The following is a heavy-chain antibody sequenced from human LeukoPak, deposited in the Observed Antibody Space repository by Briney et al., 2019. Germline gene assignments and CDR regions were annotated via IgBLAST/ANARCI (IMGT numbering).Heavy chain of an antibody. CDR1: GFTFSSYG. CDR2: ISYDGSNK. J-gene: IGHJ6*02. D-gene: IGHD5-24*01. Sequence: GGSLRLSCAASGFTFSSYGMHWVRQAPGKGLGWVAVISYDGSNKYYADSVKGRFTISRDNSKNTLYLQMNSLRAEDTAVYYCAKEKEMATTFYYYYYGMDVWGQGTTVTVSS. CDR3: AKEKEMATTFYYYYYGMDV. V-gene: IGHV3-30*18.